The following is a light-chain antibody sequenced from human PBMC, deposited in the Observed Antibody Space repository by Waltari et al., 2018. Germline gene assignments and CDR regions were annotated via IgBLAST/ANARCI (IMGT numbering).Light chain of an antibody. CDR2: TAS. J-gene: IGKJ2*02. CDR3: EQYNNWPPCT. CDR1: QYIGTN. V-gene: IGKV3D-15*01. Sequence: EIVMTQSPATLSVSPGERVTLSCRASQYIGTNLAWYQQQPGQAPRLLIYTASPRATGIPARFSGSGSGTDFTLTISGLQSEDFAVYYCEQYNNWPPCTFGQGTRLEI.